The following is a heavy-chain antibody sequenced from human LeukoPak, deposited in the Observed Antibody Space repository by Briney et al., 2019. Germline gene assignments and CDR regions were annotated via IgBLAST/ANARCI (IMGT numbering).Heavy chain of an antibody. CDR2: IXNXGNT. V-gene: IGHV4-59*01. Sequence: SETLSLTCTVSGGXLXTYYWXWXRXPPGXGLEXIXXIXNXGNTDYNPSLKSRXTISVDMSKNQFSLKLSSVTAADTAVYYCARVGGVTVNAGRVIWFDPWGQGSLVTVSS. D-gene: IGHD3-10*01. CDR3: ARVGGVTVNAGRVIWFDP. J-gene: IGHJ5*02. CDR1: GGXLXTYY.